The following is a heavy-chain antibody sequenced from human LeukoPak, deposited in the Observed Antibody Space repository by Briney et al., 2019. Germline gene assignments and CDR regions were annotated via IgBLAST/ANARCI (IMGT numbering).Heavy chain of an antibody. Sequence: GGSLRLSCAASGFTFSSYSMNWVRQAPGKGLEWVSSISSSSSYIYYADSVKGRFTISRDNAKNSLYLQMNSLRAEDTAVYYCARAGTQDYYDSSGYYIYFDYWGQGTLVTVSS. V-gene: IGHV3-21*01. J-gene: IGHJ4*02. D-gene: IGHD3-22*01. CDR2: ISSSSSYI. CDR1: GFTFSSYS. CDR3: ARAGTQDYYDSSGYYIYFDY.